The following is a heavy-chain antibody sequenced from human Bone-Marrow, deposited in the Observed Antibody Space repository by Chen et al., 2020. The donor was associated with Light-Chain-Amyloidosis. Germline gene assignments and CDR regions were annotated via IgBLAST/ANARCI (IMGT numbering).Heavy chain of an antibody. CDR1: GGFVSRNCYY. Sequence: QVHLQESGPGLVKPSDTLSLTCNVSGGFVSRNCYYWSWIRQPPGTGLEWIGYIHNTGSTLYNPSLKSRVTMSLDTSKRQFSLTLTSVTTADTAFYYCARPPQFSSSPFDSWGPGVLVTVSS. J-gene: IGHJ4*02. CDR2: IHNTGST. CDR3: ARPPQFSSSPFDS. V-gene: IGHV4-61*01. D-gene: IGHD2-15*01.